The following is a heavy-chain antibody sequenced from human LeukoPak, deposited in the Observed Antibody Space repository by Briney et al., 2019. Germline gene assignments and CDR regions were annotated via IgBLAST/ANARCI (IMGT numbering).Heavy chain of an antibody. Sequence: ASVKVSCKASGYTFTGYYMHWVRQAPGQGLEWMGWINPNSGCTNYAQKFQGRVTMTRDTSISIVYMELSRLRSDDTAVYFCARGYSRSWTYYYYYMDVWGRGTTVTVSS. CDR3: ARGYSRSWTYYYYYMDV. J-gene: IGHJ6*03. V-gene: IGHV1-2*02. D-gene: IGHD6-13*01. CDR1: GYTFTGYY. CDR2: INPNSGCT.